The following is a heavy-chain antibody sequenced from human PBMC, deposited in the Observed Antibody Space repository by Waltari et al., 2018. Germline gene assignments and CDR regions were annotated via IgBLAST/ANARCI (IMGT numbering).Heavy chain of an antibody. CDR2: INPSGGAT. J-gene: IGHJ4*02. CDR1: GYTLRTYY. D-gene: IGHD6-13*01. V-gene: IGHV1-46*04. CDR3: ARSHVGDSSWPGDY. Sequence: QVQLVQSGAEVKKPGASVRIWCEASGYTLRTYYIHWVRQAPGQGLEWMGIINPSGGATTYAQKLQDRITLTRDTSTSTVYMTLRSLTSEDTAVYYCARSHVGDSSWPGDYWGQGTLVSVSS.